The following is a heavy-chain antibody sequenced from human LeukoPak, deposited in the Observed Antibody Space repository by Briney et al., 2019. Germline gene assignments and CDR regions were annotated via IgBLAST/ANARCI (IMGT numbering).Heavy chain of an antibody. CDR2: IYASGST. D-gene: IGHD6-6*01. CDR3: AREYSSSSGKNAFDI. V-gene: IGHV4-4*07. CDR1: GGSISGYF. Sequence: SSETLSLTCTVSGGSISGYFWSWIRQPAGKGLEWIGRIYASGSTNYNPSLKSRVTMSVDTSKNQFSLKLTSVTAADTAVYYCAREYSSSSGKNAFDIWGQGTMVTVSS. J-gene: IGHJ3*02.